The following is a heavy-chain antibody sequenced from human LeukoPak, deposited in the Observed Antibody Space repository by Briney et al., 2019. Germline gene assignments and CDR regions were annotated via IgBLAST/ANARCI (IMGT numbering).Heavy chain of an antibody. J-gene: IGHJ4*02. V-gene: IGHV4-34*01. D-gene: IGHD1-26*01. Sequence: SETLSLTCAVYGGSFSGYYWSWIRQPPGKGLEWIGEINHSGSTNYNPSLKSRVTISVDTSKNQFSLKLSPVTAADTAVYYCASGELGYYFDYWGQGTLVTVSS. CDR1: GGSFSGYY. CDR3: ASGELGYYFDY. CDR2: INHSGST.